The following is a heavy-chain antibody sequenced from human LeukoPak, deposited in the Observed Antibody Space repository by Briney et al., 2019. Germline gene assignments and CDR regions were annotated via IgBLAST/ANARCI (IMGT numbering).Heavy chain of an antibody. D-gene: IGHD6-13*01. J-gene: IGHJ4*02. CDR2: INPNSGGT. V-gene: IGHV1-2*02. CDR1: GYTFTGYY. Sequence: ASVTVSCMASGYTFTGYYMHWVRQAPGQGLEWMGWINPNSGGTNYAQKFQGRVTMTRDTSISTAYMELSRLRSDDTAVYYRAILPGYSSSSVDYWGQGTLVTVSS. CDR3: AILPGYSSSSVDY.